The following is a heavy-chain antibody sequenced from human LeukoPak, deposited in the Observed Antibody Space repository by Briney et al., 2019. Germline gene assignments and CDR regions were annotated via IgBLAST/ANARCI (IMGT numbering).Heavy chain of an antibody. D-gene: IGHD5-24*01. J-gene: IGHJ4*02. CDR1: GFTFSTYS. CDR3: APRRDGYNYFPY. Sequence: PGGSLRLTCAASGFTFSTYSMNWFRQAPGKGLEWVSAISDSSTYIFYADSVKGRLTISRDNAKNSLYLQMNSLSAEDTAVYYCAPRRDGYNYFPYWGQGTLVTVSS. V-gene: IGHV3-21*01. CDR2: ISDSSTYI.